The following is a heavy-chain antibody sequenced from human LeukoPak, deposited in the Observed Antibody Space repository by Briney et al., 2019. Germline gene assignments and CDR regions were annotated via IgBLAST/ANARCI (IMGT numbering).Heavy chain of an antibody. CDR3: AKDRKLLWFGENIYYMDV. CDR1: GFTFSSYA. D-gene: IGHD3-10*01. V-gene: IGHV3-23*01. J-gene: IGHJ6*03. CDR2: ISGSGGST. Sequence: PGGSLRLSCAASGFTFSSYAMSWVRQAPGKGLEWVSVISGSGGSTYYADSVKGRFTLSRDNSKNTLYLQMNSLRAEDTAVYYCAKDRKLLWFGENIYYMDVWGKGTTVTISS.